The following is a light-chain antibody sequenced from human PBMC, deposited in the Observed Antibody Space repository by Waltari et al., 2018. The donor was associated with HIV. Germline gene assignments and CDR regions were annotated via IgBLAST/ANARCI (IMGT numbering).Light chain of an antibody. Sequence: SSELTQDPAVSVALGQTVRITCQGDSLRSYYASWYQQKPGQAPVLVIYGKNKRPSGIPDRFSGYSSGNTASLTITGDQAEDEAYYYCNSRDSSGNPVFGGGTKLTVL. CDR1: SLRSYY. J-gene: IGLJ2*01. CDR2: GKN. CDR3: NSRDSSGNPV. V-gene: IGLV3-19*01.